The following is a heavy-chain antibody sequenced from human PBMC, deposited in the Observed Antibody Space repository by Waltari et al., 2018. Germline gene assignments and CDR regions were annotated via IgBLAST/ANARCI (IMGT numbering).Heavy chain of an antibody. CDR3: ARDQADGTIAYFEY. J-gene: IGHJ4*02. V-gene: IGHV3-7*01. CDR1: GISFSQYW. Sequence: EVLLVESGGDLVQPGGSLRLSCATSGISFSQYWMSWVRQSPGKGLEGVATIKHDGTDKYYVDDVKVRFTVSRDNAKSSLYLQMNSLRVEDTAIYYCARDQADGTIAYFEYWGQGTLVTVSS. D-gene: IGHD6-13*01. CDR2: IKHDGTDK.